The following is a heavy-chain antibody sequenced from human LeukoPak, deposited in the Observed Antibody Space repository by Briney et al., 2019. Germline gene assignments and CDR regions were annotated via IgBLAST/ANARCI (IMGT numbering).Heavy chain of an antibody. CDR3: ARGGYLGYFDY. Sequence: ASVTVSCTASGYTFTGYYMLWVRQAPGQGLEWMGWINPNSGGTNYAQKLQGRVTMTRATSISTAYFERSRLRSDDTAVYYCARGGYLGYFDYGGQGTLVTVSS. J-gene: IGHJ4*02. CDR2: INPNSGGT. D-gene: IGHD1-1*01. V-gene: IGHV1-2*02. CDR1: GYTFTGYY.